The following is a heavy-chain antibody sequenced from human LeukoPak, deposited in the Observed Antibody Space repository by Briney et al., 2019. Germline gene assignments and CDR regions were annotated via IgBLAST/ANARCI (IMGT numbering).Heavy chain of an antibody. CDR2: ISYDGVNK. CDR3: ARSQLPYYYDSSGYVPDY. CDR1: GFTFNSYA. V-gene: IGHV3-30-3*01. Sequence: PGGSLRLSCAASGFTFNSYAIHWVRQAPGKGLEWVAVISYDGVNKYYADSVKGRFTISRDNSENTLYLQVNSLRAEDTAVYYCARSQLPYYYDSSGYVPDYWGQGTLVTVSS. J-gene: IGHJ4*02. D-gene: IGHD3-22*01.